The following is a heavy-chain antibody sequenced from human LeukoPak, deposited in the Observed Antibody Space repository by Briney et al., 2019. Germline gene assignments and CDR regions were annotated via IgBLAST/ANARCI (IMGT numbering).Heavy chain of an antibody. CDR2: IYSGGTT. CDR1: GFTVSSSY. J-gene: IGHJ4*02. CDR3: ARQTGESTNFDN. D-gene: IGHD2-2*01. Sequence: PGGSLRLSCAASGFTVSSSYISWVRQAPGKGLEWVSAIYSGGTTYYADSVRGRFTISRDNSKSTLYLLMNSLRAEDTAMYHCARQTGESTNFDNWGQGTLVTVSS. V-gene: IGHV3-53*01.